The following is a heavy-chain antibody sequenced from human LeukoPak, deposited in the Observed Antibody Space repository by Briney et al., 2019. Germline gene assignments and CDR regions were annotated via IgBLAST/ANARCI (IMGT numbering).Heavy chain of an antibody. CDR2: IYYSGST. CDR3: ARGESYYDILTGYEWVWFDP. CDR1: GGSISSYY. D-gene: IGHD3-9*01. Sequence: LETLSLTCTVSGGSISSYYWSWIRQPPGKGLEWIGYIYYSGSTNYNPSLKSRVTISVDRSKNQFSLKLSSVTAADTAVYYCARGESYYDILTGYEWVWFDPWGQGTLVTVSS. V-gene: IGHV4-59*12. J-gene: IGHJ5*02.